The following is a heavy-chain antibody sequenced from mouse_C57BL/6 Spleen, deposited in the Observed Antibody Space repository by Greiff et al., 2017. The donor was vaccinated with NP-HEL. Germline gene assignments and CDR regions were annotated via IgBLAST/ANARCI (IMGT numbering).Heavy chain of an antibody. V-gene: IGHV1-47*01. CDR2: FHPYNDDT. CDR3: ARKDYDYDGAWFAY. Sequence: VQVVESGAELVKPGASVKMSCKASGYTFTTYPIEWMKQNHGKSLEWIGNFHPYNDDTKYNEKFKGKATLTVEKSSSTVYLELSRLTSDDSAVYYCARKDYDYDGAWFAYWGQGTLVTVSA. D-gene: IGHD2-4*01. J-gene: IGHJ3*01. CDR1: GYTFTTYP.